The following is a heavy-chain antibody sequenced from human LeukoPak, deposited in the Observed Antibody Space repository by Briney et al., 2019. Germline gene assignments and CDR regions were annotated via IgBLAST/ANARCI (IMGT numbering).Heavy chain of an antibody. CDR3: AKDHPDSSSWYLDY. CDR1: GFAFSSYG. J-gene: IGHJ4*02. D-gene: IGHD6-13*01. V-gene: IGHV3-30*18. Sequence: GRSLRLSCAASGFAFSSYGMHWVRQAPGKGLEWVAVISYDGSNKYYADSVKGRFTISRDNSKNTLYLQMSSLRAEDTAVYYCAKDHPDSSSWYLDYWGQGTLVTVSS. CDR2: ISYDGSNK.